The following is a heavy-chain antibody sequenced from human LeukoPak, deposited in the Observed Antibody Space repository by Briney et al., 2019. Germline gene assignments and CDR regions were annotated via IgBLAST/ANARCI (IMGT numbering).Heavy chain of an antibody. D-gene: IGHD5-12*01. V-gene: IGHV1-46*01. Sequence: ASVKVSCKASGYTFASYYIHWVRQAPGQGLEWMGIINPSGGRTSYAQKFQGRVTMTRDTSTSTVHMDLSSLRSGDTAVYYCARDSAQPYSGYGKDCWGQGTLVTVSS. CDR3: ARDSAQPYSGYGKDC. J-gene: IGHJ4*02. CDR1: GYTFASYY. CDR2: INPSGGRT.